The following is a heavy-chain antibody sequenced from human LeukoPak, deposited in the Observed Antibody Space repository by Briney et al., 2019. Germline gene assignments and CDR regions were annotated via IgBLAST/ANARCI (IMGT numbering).Heavy chain of an antibody. CDR1: GFTFSSYA. J-gene: IGHJ4*02. D-gene: IGHD6-13*01. CDR2: ISGSGGST. Sequence: SGGSLRLSCAASGFTFSSYAMSWVRQAPGKGLEWVSAISGSGGSTYYADSVKGRFTISRDNSKNTLYLQMNSLRAEDTAVYYCAKAIPGYSSSWTYYFDYWDQGTLVTVSS. V-gene: IGHV3-23*01. CDR3: AKAIPGYSSSWTYYFDY.